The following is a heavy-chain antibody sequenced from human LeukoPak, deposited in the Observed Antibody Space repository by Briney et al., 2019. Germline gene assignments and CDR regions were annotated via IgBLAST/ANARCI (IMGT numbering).Heavy chain of an antibody. J-gene: IGHJ4*02. CDR1: GFSFNSYW. CDR3: ARVGRAHFDD. V-gene: IGHV3-74*01. CDR2: IKSDGGST. Sequence: GGSLRLSCAASGFSFNSYWMHWVRKAPGKGLVWVSRIKSDGGSTSYADSVKGRFTISRDNAKNTLYLQMDSLRAEDTAVYYCARVGRAHFDDWGQGTLVTVSS.